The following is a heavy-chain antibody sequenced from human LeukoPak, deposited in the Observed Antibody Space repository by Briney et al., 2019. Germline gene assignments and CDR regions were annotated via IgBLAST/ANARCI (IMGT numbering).Heavy chain of an antibody. J-gene: IGHJ5*02. Sequence: GGSLRLSCAASGFTVSSSYMSWVRQAPGKGLEWVAVLYSGGHTDYAVSVRGRFTISRDNSKNTLYLQMNSLRAEDTAVYYCAKDLGSTSCYTWGQGTLVTVSS. CDR3: AKDLGSTSCYT. CDR1: GFTVSSSY. V-gene: IGHV3-53*01. D-gene: IGHD2-2*02. CDR2: LYSGGHT.